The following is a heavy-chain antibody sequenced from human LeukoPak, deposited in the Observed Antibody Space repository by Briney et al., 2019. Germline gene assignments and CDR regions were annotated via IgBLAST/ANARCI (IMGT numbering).Heavy chain of an antibody. CDR1: GGSISSGGYY. V-gene: IGHV4-30-2*01. J-gene: IGHJ4*02. Sequence: SETLSLTCTVSGGSISSGGYYWSWIRQPPGKGLEWIGYIYHSGSTYYNPSLKSRVTISVDRSKNQFSLKLSSVTAADTAVYYCARRRDGYNKGRGFDYWGQGTLVTVSS. CDR3: ARRRDGYNKGRGFDY. D-gene: IGHD5-24*01. CDR2: IYHSGST.